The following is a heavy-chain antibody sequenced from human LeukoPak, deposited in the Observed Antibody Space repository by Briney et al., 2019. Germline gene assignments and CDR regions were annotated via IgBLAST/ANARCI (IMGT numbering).Heavy chain of an antibody. CDR2: IYYSGST. CDR3: ARKVGATLGY. D-gene: IGHD1-26*01. V-gene: IGHV4-39*01. Sequence: SETLSLTCTVSGGSISSSNYYWGWIRQPPGKGLEWIGSIYYSGSTYYNPSLKSRVTISVDTSKNQFSLKLSSVTAADTAVYYCARKVGATLGYWGQETLVTVSS. CDR1: GGSISSSNYY. J-gene: IGHJ4*02.